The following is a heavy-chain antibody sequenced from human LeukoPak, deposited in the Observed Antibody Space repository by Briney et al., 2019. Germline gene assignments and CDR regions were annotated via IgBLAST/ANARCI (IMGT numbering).Heavy chain of an antibody. J-gene: IGHJ3*02. Sequence: GGSLRLSCAASGFTFEDYGMSWVRQAPGKGLEWVSGINWNGGSTGYADSVKGRFTISRDNAKNSLYLQMNSLRAEDTALYYCARDIVLIAVAVRGSFDIWGQGTMVTVSS. V-gene: IGHV3-20*04. CDR3: ARDIVLIAVAVRGSFDI. CDR2: INWNGGST. CDR1: GFTFEDYG. D-gene: IGHD6-19*01.